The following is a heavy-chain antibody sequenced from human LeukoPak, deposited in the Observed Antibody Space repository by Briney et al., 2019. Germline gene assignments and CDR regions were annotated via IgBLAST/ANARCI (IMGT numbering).Heavy chain of an antibody. CDR3: ATWVGTLRGGYFVY. CDR1: GHTLSDLT. J-gene: IGHJ4*01. D-gene: IGHD4-23*01. V-gene: IGHV1-24*01. CDR2: FAPEIGER. Sequence: ASVKVSCKFSGHTLSDLTVHWVRQAPGSGPEWMGGFAPEIGERVYAQKFQGRVTLTEDTSTDTAYMDLSSLRSEDTAVYYCATWVGTLRGGYFVYWGHGTLVTVSS.